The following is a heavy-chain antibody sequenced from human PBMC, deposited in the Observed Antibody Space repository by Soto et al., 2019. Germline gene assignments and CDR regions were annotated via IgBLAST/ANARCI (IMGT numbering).Heavy chain of an antibody. J-gene: IGHJ4*02. Sequence: ASVKVSCKASGYTFTSYGISWVRQAPGQGLEWMGWISAYNGNTNYAQKLQGRVTMTTDTSTSTAYMELRSLRSDDTAVYYCARDGNVGHWLELRTDFDYWGQGTLVTVSS. D-gene: IGHD1-7*01. CDR1: GYTFTSYG. CDR3: ARDGNVGHWLELRTDFDY. V-gene: IGHV1-18*01. CDR2: ISAYNGNT.